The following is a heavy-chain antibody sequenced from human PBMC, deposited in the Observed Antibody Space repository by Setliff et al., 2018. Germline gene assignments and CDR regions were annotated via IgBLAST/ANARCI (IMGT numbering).Heavy chain of an antibody. CDR1: GGSISSRSYY. D-gene: IGHD4-4*01. Sequence: VSGGSISSRSYYWGWIRQPPGKGLEWIGSIYYSGSTYYKPSLKSRVTISVDTSKNQFSLKLSSVTAADTAVYYCTRDYSNYATSVGDFDYWGQGTLVTVSS. J-gene: IGHJ4*02. CDR2: IYYSGST. CDR3: TRDYSNYATSVGDFDY. V-gene: IGHV4-39*07.